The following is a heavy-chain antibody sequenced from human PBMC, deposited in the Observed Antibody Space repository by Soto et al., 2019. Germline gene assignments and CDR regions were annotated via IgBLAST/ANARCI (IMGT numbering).Heavy chain of an antibody. V-gene: IGHV3-53*01. J-gene: IGHJ4*02. CDR1: GFTVSSNY. CDR3: ARDSAVAGSLDY. D-gene: IGHD6-19*01. CDR2: IYRGGST. Sequence: GGSLRLSCAASGFTVSSNYMSWVRQAPGKGLEWVSFIYRGGSTYYADSLKGRFTISRDNSKNTLYLQMNSLRAEHTAVYYCARDSAVAGSLDYWGQGTLVTVS.